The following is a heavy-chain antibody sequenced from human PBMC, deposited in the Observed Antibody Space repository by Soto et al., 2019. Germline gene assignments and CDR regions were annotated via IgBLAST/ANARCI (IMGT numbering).Heavy chain of an antibody. D-gene: IGHD3-9*01. CDR1: GGSFSGHY. Sequence: SETLSLTCAVYGGSFSGHYWSWIRQPPGKGLEWIGEINHSGSTNYNPSLKSRVTISVDTSKNQFSLKLSSVTAADTAVYYCARTWGYDILTGYYPYYYYYYGMDVWGQGTTVTVSS. CDR3: ARTWGYDILTGYYPYYYYYYGMDV. CDR2: INHSGST. J-gene: IGHJ6*02. V-gene: IGHV4-34*01.